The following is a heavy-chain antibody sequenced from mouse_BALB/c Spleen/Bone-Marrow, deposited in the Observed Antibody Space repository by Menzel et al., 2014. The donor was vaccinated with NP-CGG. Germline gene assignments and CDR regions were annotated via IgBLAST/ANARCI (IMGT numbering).Heavy chain of an antibody. V-gene: IGHV14-3*02. CDR2: IDPANGNT. Sequence: EVNVVESGAELVKPGASVKLSCTASGFNIKDTYMHWVKQRPEQGLEWIGWIDPANGNTKYDPNFQGKATITADTSSNTAYLQLSSLTSEDTAVYYCARDYDYFLDYWGQGTTLTVSS. J-gene: IGHJ2*01. CDR3: ARDYDYFLDY. D-gene: IGHD2-4*01. CDR1: GFNIKDTY.